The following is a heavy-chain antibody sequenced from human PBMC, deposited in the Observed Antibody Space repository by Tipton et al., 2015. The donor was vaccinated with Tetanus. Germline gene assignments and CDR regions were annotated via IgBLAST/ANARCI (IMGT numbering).Heavy chain of an antibody. Sequence: TLSLTCAVSGGLISTGGYSWSWFRQPPGKGLEWIGYISYTGTTHYNPSLKSRVTISLDRSKNQFSLKLTSVTAADTAVYYCATVGLVTASVKYWGQGTLVTVSS. CDR2: ISYTGTT. CDR1: GGLISTGGYS. V-gene: IGHV4-31*11. CDR3: ATVGLVTASVKY. D-gene: IGHD2-21*02. J-gene: IGHJ4*01.